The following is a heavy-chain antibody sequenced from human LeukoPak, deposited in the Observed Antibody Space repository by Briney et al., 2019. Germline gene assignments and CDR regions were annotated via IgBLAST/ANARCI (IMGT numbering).Heavy chain of an antibody. V-gene: IGHV3-7*03. CDR2: IKQDGSEE. Sequence: GGSLRLSCAASGFTFSNYWMSWVRQAPGKGLAWVAKIKQDGSEEYYVDSVKGRFTISRDNAKNSLFLQMNSLRVEDTAIYYCARGGSYPGCWGQGTLVTVSS. CDR3: ARGGSYPGC. D-gene: IGHD1-26*01. J-gene: IGHJ4*02. CDR1: GFTFSNYW.